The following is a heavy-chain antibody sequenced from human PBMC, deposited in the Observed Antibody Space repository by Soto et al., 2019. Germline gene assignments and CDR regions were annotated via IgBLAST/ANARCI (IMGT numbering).Heavy chain of an antibody. CDR2: INPNGGST. V-gene: IGHV1-46*01. J-gene: IGHJ4*02. CDR3: ARGVTDSSSYYSVHLDY. Sequence: ASVKVSCKAVGYTFTTYYIHWVRQAPGQGLEWMGIINPNGGSTTYAQKFQGRVTLTTDTSTSTIYMNLNSLRSDDTAVYYCARGVTDSSSYYSVHLDYWGQGTLVTVSS. D-gene: IGHD3-22*01. CDR1: GYTFTTYY.